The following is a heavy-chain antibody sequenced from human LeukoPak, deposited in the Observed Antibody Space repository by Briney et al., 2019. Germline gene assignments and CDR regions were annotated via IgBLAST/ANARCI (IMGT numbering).Heavy chain of an antibody. Sequence: ASVKVSCKASGYTFTSYGISWVRQAPGQGLEWMGWISAYNGNTNYAQKLQGRVTMTTDTSTSTAYMELRSLRSDDTAVYYCARVGPRYCSSTSCYDYWGQGTLVTVSS. CDR2: ISAYNGNT. D-gene: IGHD2-2*01. CDR3: ARVGPRYCSSTSCYDY. J-gene: IGHJ4*02. CDR1: GYTFTSYG. V-gene: IGHV1-18*01.